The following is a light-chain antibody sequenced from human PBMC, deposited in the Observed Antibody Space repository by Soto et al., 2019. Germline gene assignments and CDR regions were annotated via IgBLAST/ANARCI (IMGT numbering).Light chain of an antibody. CDR1: SSDVGNYNY. V-gene: IGLV2-11*01. CDR3: SSYVGACCLL. CDR2: DVS. Sequence: QSALTQPRSVSGSPGQSVTISCTGTSSDVGNYNYVSWYRQHPGKAPKVLIYDVSKRPSGVPDRFSGSKSGNTASLTVSGLQADDEADYYCSSYVGACCLLFGGGTKLTVL. J-gene: IGLJ3*02.